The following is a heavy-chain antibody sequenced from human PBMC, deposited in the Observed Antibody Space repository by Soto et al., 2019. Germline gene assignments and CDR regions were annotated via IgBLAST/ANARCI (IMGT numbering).Heavy chain of an antibody. V-gene: IGHV1-69*12. CDR3: ARDGDPQSAFWSGPLGGGRFDP. CDR1: GGTFGNSA. D-gene: IGHD3-3*01. CDR2: IVPMFGTA. J-gene: IGHJ5*02. Sequence: QVQLVQSGAEVKKPGSSVNVSCKTSGGTFGNSAVTWVRQAPGQGLEWLGGIVPMFGTANYAQKFQGRVTIPADESTTTXXXEXGSLQTDDTAVYYCARDGDPQSAFWSGPLGGGRFDPWGQGTLVTVSS.